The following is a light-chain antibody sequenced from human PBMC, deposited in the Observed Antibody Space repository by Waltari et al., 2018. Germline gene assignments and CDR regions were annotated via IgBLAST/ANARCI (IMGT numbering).Light chain of an antibody. Sequence: QAVLTQPSSLSASPGASASLTCTLRSGINVGTYRIYWYQQKPGSPPQYLLSYKSDSDKKQGSGVPSRFSGSKDASANAGILLISGLQSDDEADYYCLIWHSSAVVFGGGTKLTVL. CDR1: SGINVGTYR. V-gene: IGLV5-45*02. CDR3: LIWHSSAVV. CDR2: YKSDSDK. J-gene: IGLJ2*01.